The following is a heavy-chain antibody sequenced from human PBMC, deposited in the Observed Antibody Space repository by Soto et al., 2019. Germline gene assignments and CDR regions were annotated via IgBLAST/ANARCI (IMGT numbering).Heavy chain of an antibody. CDR3: ARARLSSSWYVYYYGMDV. CDR1: WGSISGYY. CDR2: IYYSGST. D-gene: IGHD6-13*01. V-gene: IGHV4-59*01. Sequence: SETLSLTCTVSWGSISGYYGSWSRQPPGKGLEWIGYIYYSGSTNYNPSLKSRVTISVDTSKNQFSLKLSSVTAADTAVYYCARARLSSSWYVYYYGMDVWGQGTTVTVSS. J-gene: IGHJ6*02.